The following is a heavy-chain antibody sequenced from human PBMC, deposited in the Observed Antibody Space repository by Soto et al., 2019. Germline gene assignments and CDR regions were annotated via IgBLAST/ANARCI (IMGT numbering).Heavy chain of an antibody. V-gene: IGHV3-30*18. CDR3: AKDPGGSPRLYYGPDV. CDR2: ISYDGSNK. Sequence: GGSLRVSCAASGFTFSSYGLHWVRQAPGKGLEWVAVISYDGSNKYYADSVKGRFTISRENSKNTLYLQMNSLRAEDTAVYYCAKDPGGSPRLYYGPDVSGQRTTVHVSS. J-gene: IGHJ6*02. CDR1: GFTFSSYG. D-gene: IGHD2-15*01.